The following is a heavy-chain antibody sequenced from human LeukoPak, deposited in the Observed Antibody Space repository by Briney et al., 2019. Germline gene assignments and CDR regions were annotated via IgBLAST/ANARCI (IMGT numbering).Heavy chain of an antibody. CDR1: GFTFSSYA. Sequence: PGGSLRLSCAASGFTFSSYAMSWVRQAPGQGLEWVSGISGSGGSTYYADSVKGRFTISRDNSKNTLYLQMNSLRAEDTAVYYCARALDCYGRPTSYRYYCMDVWGKGTTVTVSS. V-gene: IGHV3-23*01. CDR2: ISGSGGST. J-gene: IGHJ6*03. D-gene: IGHD2-21*01. CDR3: ARALDCYGRPTSYRYYCMDV.